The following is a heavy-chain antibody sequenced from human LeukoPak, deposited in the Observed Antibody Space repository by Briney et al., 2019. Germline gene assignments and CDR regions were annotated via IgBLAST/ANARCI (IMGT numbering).Heavy chain of an antibody. CDR3: AKARYCSGTTCYAYYFDY. CDR1: GITFASYA. CDR2: ITGSGDTT. D-gene: IGHD2-2*01. Sequence: GGSLRLSCAAPGITFASYAMSWVRQAPGKGLEWVSTITGSGDTTYYADSVKGRFTISRDTSKNILYLQMNSLRAEDTAVYYRAKARYCSGTTCYAYYFDYWGQGTLVTVSS. J-gene: IGHJ4*02. V-gene: IGHV3-23*01.